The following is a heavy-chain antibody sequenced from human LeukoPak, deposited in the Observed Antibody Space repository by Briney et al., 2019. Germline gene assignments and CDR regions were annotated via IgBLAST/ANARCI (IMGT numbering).Heavy chain of an antibody. J-gene: IGHJ4*02. CDR2: IYYGGST. V-gene: IGHV4-30-4*01. CDR3: ARSGSGWFDY. D-gene: IGHD6-19*01. Sequence: SETLSLTCTVSGGSISSGDYYWSWIRQPPGKGLEWIGYIYYGGSTYYNPSLKSRVTISVDTSKNQFSLKLSSVTAADTAVYYCARSGSGWFDYWGQGTLVTVSS. CDR1: GGSISSGDYY.